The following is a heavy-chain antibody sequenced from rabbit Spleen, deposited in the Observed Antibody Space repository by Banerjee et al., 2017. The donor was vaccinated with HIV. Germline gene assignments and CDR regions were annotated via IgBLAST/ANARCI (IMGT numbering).Heavy chain of an antibody. CDR2: IDVTKDGST. V-gene: IGHV1S40*01. D-gene: IGHD2-1*01. Sequence: QSLEESGGDLVKPGASLTLTCKASGLDFSSNYWICWVRQAPGKGLEWIACIDVTKDGSTYYTSWAKGRFTIYRTSSTTVTLEMTSLTAADTATYFCGRGSATMTMVITGYYLSLWGQGTLVTVS. CDR1: GLDFSSNYW. CDR3: GRGSATMTMVITGYYLSL. J-gene: IGHJ4*01.